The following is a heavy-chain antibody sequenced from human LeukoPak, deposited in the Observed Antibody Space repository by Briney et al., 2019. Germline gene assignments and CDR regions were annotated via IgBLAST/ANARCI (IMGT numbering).Heavy chain of an antibody. V-gene: IGHV3-9*01. J-gene: IGHJ4*02. D-gene: IGHD3-22*01. CDR1: GFTFDDYA. CDR2: IRWNSGSI. CDR3: AKAPTERYYDSSGYYS. Sequence: SLRLSFSGSGFTFDDYALHWVRQAPGEGLEWVSGIRWNSGSIGYADSVKGRFTISRDNAKNSLYLQMNSLRAEDTALYYCAKAPTERYYDSSGYYSWGQGTLVTVSS.